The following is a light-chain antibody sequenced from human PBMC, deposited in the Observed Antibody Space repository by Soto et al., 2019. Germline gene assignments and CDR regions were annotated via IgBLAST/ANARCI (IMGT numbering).Light chain of an antibody. CDR3: QQYNSYLYT. CDR2: KAS. J-gene: IGKJ2*01. V-gene: IGKV1-5*03. CDR1: QSISSW. Sequence: DIQMTQSPSNLSSSVGDRVTITCRASQSISSWLAWYQQKPGKAPKLLIYKASSLESGVPSRFSGSGSGTEFTLTISSLQPDDFATYYCQQYNSYLYTFGQGTKVDIK.